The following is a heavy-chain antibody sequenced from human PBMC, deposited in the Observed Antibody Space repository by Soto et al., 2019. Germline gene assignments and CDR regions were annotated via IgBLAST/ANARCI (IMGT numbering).Heavy chain of an antibody. Sequence: GGSLRLSCAASGFSFGSYALSWVRQAPGKGLEWVSTISGSDGKTFYADSVKGRFSISRDTSRSALYLQMNSLRADDTAMYYCARWSYLDYWGQCTRVTVSS. CDR1: GFSFGSYA. V-gene: IGHV3-23*01. CDR3: ARWSYLDY. D-gene: IGHD3-3*01. J-gene: IGHJ4*02. CDR2: ISGSDGKT.